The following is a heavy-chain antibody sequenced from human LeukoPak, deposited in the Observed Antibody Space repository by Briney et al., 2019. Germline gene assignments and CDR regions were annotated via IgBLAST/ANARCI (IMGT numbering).Heavy chain of an antibody. J-gene: IGHJ4*02. CDR2: IKQDGSEK. D-gene: IGHD6-13*01. CDR1: GFTFSSYW. Sequence: GGSLRLSCAASGFTFSSYWMSWVRQAPGKGLEWVANIKQDGSEKYYVDSVNARFTISRDNDKNPLYLQMNNLRAEDTAVYYCARWGIAAANPYFDYWGQGTLVTVSS. CDR3: ARWGIAAANPYFDY. V-gene: IGHV3-7*01.